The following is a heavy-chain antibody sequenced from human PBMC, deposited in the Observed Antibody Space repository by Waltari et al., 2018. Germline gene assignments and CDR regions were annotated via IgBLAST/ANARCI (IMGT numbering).Heavy chain of an antibody. CDR2: IDWDDDK. Sequence: QVTLKESGPVLVKPTQTLTLTCTFSGFSLSTSGLCVSWIRQPPGKALEWLARIDWDDDKFYSTSLKTRLTISKDTSKNQVVLTMTNMDPVDTATYYCARIRYYYDSSGYYYHDYWGQGTLVTVSS. CDR1: GFSLSTSGLC. CDR3: ARIRYYYDSSGYYYHDY. D-gene: IGHD3-22*01. V-gene: IGHV2-70*16. J-gene: IGHJ4*02.